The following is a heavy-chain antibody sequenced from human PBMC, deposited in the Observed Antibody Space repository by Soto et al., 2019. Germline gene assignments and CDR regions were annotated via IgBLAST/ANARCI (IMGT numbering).Heavy chain of an antibody. D-gene: IGHD2-2*01. V-gene: IGHV4-31*03. J-gene: IGHJ6*02. CDR2: IYYSGST. Sequence: QVQLQESGPGLVKPSQTLSLTCTVSGGSISSGGYYWSWIRQHPGKGLEGIGYIYYSGSTYYNPSLKRRVTISVDTSKNQFSLKMSSVTAADTAVYYCARFWRGPAAIYYYYGMDVWGQVTTVTVSS. CDR3: ARFWRGPAAIYYYYGMDV. CDR1: GGSISSGGYY.